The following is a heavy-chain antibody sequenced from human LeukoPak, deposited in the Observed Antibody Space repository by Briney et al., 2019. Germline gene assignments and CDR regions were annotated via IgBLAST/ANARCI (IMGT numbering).Heavy chain of an antibody. Sequence: GGSLRLSCAASGFTFSSYAMSWVRQAPGKGLEWVSAISGSGGSTYYADSVKGRFTISRDNSKNTLYLQMNSLRAEDTAVYYCAKPRSRYSSSWYVFDYWGQGTLVTVSS. CDR3: AKPRSRYSSSWYVFDY. J-gene: IGHJ4*02. CDR2: ISGSGGST. D-gene: IGHD6-13*01. V-gene: IGHV3-23*01. CDR1: GFTFSSYA.